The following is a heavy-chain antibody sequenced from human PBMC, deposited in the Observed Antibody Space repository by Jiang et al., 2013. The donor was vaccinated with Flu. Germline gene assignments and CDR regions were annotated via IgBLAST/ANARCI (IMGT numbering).Heavy chain of an antibody. D-gene: IGHD3-10*01. CDR1: GGSISNYY. CDR2: IYYSGTA. J-gene: IGHJ5*02. V-gene: IGHV4-59*08. Sequence: GLVKPSETLSLTCSVSGGSISNYYWSWIRQPPGKGLEWIGYIYYSGTANYNPSLKSRVTISIDTSKNQFSLKLSSVTAADTAVYYCARHADFGELLRWFDPWGQGTLVTVSS. CDR3: ARHADFGELLRWFDP.